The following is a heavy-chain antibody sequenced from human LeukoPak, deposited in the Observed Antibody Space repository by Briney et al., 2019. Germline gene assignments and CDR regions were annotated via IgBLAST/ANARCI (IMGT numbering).Heavy chain of an antibody. Sequence: GGSLRLSCAASGFTFSSYGMHWVRQAPGKGLEWVAFIRYDGSNKYYADSVKGRFTISRDNSKNTLYLQMNSPRAEDTAVYYCAKGRGDKVTMVRGVIIAPYYFDYWGQGTLVTVSS. CDR1: GFTFSSYG. D-gene: IGHD3-10*01. J-gene: IGHJ4*02. CDR2: IRYDGSNK. V-gene: IGHV3-30*02. CDR3: AKGRGDKVTMVRGVIIAPYYFDY.